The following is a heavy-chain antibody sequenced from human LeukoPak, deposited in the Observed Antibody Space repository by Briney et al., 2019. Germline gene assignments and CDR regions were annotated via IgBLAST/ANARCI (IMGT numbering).Heavy chain of an antibody. D-gene: IGHD3-16*01. CDR2: IKQDGSVK. CDR3: GGGGGHFDL. CDR1: GFSFSGYW. J-gene: IGHJ4*02. V-gene: IGHV3-7*03. Sequence: PGGSLRLSCAASGFSFSGYWMSWVRQTPGKGLEWVANIKQDGSVKNSVDSMKGRFTISRDNTKNSLYLEMNSLKAEDTAVYYCGGGGGHFDLWGQGTLVTVPS.